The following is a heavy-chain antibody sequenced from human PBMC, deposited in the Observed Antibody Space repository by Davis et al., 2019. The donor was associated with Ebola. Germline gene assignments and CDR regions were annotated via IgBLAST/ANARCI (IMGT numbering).Heavy chain of an antibody. CDR2: MNPNSGNT. J-gene: IGHJ4*02. CDR1: GYTFTSYD. CDR3: ARGVREYDFWSGYYSVPPQKYYFDY. D-gene: IGHD3-3*01. V-gene: IGHV1-8*01. Sequence: ASVKVSCKASGYTFTSYDINWVRQATGQGLEWMGWMNPNSGNTGYAQKFQGRVTMTRNTSISTAYMELSSLRSEDTAVYYCARGVREYDFWSGYYSVPPQKYYFDYWGQGTLVTVSS.